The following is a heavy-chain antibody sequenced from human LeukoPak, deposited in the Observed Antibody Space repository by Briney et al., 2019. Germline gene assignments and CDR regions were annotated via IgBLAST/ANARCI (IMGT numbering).Heavy chain of an antibody. CDR3: AKDLALAGTGGGFDV. J-gene: IGHJ3*01. CDR1: ALTFTTYA. V-gene: IGHV3-23*01. CDR2: ISGGGDKA. D-gene: IGHD6-19*01. Sequence: ARSVSPSCPAAALTFTTYATNCDSQLPGKGMEWVSGISGGGDKAFYADSVNGRFTISRDNSKNTVSLQMSSLRAEDTALYYCAKDLALAGTGGGFDVWGQGTRVAVSS.